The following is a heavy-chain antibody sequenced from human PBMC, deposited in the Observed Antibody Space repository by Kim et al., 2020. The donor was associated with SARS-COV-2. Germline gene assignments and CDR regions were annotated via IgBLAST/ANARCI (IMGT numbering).Heavy chain of an antibody. D-gene: IGHD1-1*01. V-gene: IGHV3-23*01. CDR3: TKGGTLVKDSYYAMKV. Sequence: DYVKGRFTISRDTSENTLYLQLNSRRAEDTAIYYCTKGGTLVKDSYYAMKVWGQGTTVTVSS. J-gene: IGHJ6*02.